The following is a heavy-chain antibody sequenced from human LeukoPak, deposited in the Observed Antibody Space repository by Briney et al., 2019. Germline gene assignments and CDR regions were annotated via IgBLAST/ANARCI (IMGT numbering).Heavy chain of an antibody. CDR3: AKDRVFELWFEEASPYYFDY. CDR2: ISYDGSNK. J-gene: IGHJ4*02. Sequence: GGSLRLSCAASGLTFSSYAMHWVRQAPGKGLEWVAVISYDGSNKYYADSMKGRFTISRDNSKNTLYLQMNSLRAEDTAVYYCAKDRVFELWFEEASPYYFDYWGQGTLVTVSS. CDR1: GLTFSSYA. V-gene: IGHV3-30*04. D-gene: IGHD3-10*01.